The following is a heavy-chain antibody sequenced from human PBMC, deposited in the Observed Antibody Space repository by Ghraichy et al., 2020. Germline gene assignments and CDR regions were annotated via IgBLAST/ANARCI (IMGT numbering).Heavy chain of an antibody. V-gene: IGHV3-33*01. CDR2: IWYDGTNQ. CDR3: ARVFTYGIGAGGGLGSAFDI. D-gene: IGHD2-8*02. J-gene: IGHJ3*02. Sequence: GESLNISCVASGNSFSSYGMHWVRQAPGKGLEWVASIWYDGTNQDYANSVKGRFIISRDNSKNTLYLQMNHLTADDTALYFCARVFTYGIGAGGGLGSAFDIWGQGTRVVVSS. CDR1: GNSFSSYG.